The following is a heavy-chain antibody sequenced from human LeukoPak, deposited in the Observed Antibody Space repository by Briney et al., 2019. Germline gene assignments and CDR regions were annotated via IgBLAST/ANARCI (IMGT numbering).Heavy chain of an antibody. Sequence: SETLSLTCTVSGGSISHHYWSWMRQPPGKGLEWIGYIYYSGSTNYNPSLKSRVTISVDTSKNQFSLKLSSVTAADTAVYYCARRGNWYFDLWGRGTLVTVSS. D-gene: IGHD1-14*01. CDR1: GGSISHHY. CDR3: ARRGNWYFDL. CDR2: IYYSGST. J-gene: IGHJ2*01. V-gene: IGHV4-59*08.